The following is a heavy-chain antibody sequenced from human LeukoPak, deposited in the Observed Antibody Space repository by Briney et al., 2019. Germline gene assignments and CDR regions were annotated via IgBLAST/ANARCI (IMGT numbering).Heavy chain of an antibody. J-gene: IGHJ4*02. V-gene: IGHV1-46*01. CDR1: VYTSTGYY. D-gene: IGHD1/OR15-1a*01. CDR2: INPSGGST. Sequence: ASVKVSCKASVYTSTGYYMRWVRQAPGQGLEWMGIINPSGGSTSYAQKFQGRVTMTRNTSTSTVYMELSSLRAQDTAVYYCARAGKTLLLRFDYWGQGTLVTVSS. CDR3: ARAGKTLLLRFDY.